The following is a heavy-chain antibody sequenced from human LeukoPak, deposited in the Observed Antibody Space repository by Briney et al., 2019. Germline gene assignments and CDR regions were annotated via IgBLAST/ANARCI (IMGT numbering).Heavy chain of an antibody. CDR2: IYSGGST. J-gene: IGHJ6*02. V-gene: IGHV3-53*01. CDR1: GFIVSNNY. CDR3: ARDWLNYGSPYYSMDV. Sequence: PGGSLRVSCAASGFIVSNNYMTWVRQAPGKGLEWVSNIYSGGSTYYAETVQGRFTVSGDDSKNTLYLQMSCLRAEDTAVYYCARDWLNYGSPYYSMDVWGQGTTVTVSS. D-gene: IGHD4-17*01.